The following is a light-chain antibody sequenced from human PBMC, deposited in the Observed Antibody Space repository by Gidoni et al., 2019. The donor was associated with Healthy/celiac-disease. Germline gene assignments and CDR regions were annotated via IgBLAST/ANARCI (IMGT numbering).Light chain of an antibody. J-gene: IGKJ4*01. Sequence: EIVLTPSPATLSLSPGERATLSCRASQSVSSYLAWYQQKPGQARRLLIYDASNRATGIPARFSGSGSGTDFTLTISILEPEDFAVYHCQQRSNWPPTFGGGTKVEIK. V-gene: IGKV3-11*01. CDR1: QSVSSY. CDR2: DAS. CDR3: QQRSNWPPT.